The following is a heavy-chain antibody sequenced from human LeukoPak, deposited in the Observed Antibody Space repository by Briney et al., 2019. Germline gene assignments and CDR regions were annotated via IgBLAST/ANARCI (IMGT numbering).Heavy chain of an antibody. CDR3: ARDSGSYLYNWFDP. CDR1: GFTFDDYG. D-gene: IGHD1-26*01. Sequence: GGSLRLSCAASGFTFDDYGMSWVRQAPGKGLEWVSGINWNGDTIGYADSVKGRFPISRDNANNSLYLQMNSLRPEDTAWYHCARDSGSYLYNWFDPWGQGTLVTVSS. V-gene: IGHV3-20*01. J-gene: IGHJ5*02. CDR2: INWNGDTI.